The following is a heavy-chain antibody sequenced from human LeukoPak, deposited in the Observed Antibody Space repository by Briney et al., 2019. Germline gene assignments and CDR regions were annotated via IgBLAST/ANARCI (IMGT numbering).Heavy chain of an antibody. CDR2: ISWNSGSI. D-gene: IGHD3-22*01. V-gene: IGHV3-9*01. CDR1: GFTFSSYA. J-gene: IGHJ1*01. CDR3: AKEGDYYDSSGYYYRAEYFQH. Sequence: PGGSLRLSCAASGFTFSSYAMSWVRQAPGKGLEWVSGISWNSGSIGYADSVKGRFTISRDNAKNSLYLQMNSLRAEDTALYYCAKEGDYYDSSGYYYRAEYFQHWGQGTLVTVSS.